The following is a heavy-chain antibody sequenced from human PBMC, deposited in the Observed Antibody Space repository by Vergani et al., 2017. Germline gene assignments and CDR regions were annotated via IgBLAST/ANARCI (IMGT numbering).Heavy chain of an antibody. CDR1: GGTFSSYA. Sequence: QVQLVQSGAEVKKPGSSVKVSCKASGGTFSSYAISWVRQAPGQGLEWMGGIIPIFGTANYAQKFLGRVTITADESTSTAYMELSSLRSEDTAVYYCARDRGYSTSPGDAFDIWGQGTMVTVSS. V-gene: IGHV1-69*01. CDR3: ARDRGYSTSPGDAFDI. CDR2: IIPIFGTA. J-gene: IGHJ3*02. D-gene: IGHD6-13*01.